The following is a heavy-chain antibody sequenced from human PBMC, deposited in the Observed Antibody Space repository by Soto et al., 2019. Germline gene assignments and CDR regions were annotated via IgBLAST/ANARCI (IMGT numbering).Heavy chain of an antibody. CDR3: ARTITGYFWAGAY. CDR1: GFTFNMYA. D-gene: IGHD1-1*01. V-gene: IGHV3-23*01. CDR2: IGGSGTNT. Sequence: LRLSCAASGFTFNMYAMSWVRQAPGKGLEWVSGIGGSGTNTYYADFVKGRFTISRDNSKNTLYLQMDSLRAEDTAIYYCARTITGYFWAGAYWGQGTLVTVSS. J-gene: IGHJ4*02.